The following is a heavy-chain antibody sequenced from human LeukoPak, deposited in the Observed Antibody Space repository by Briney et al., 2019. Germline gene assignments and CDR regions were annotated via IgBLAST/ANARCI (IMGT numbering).Heavy chain of an antibody. J-gene: IGHJ4*02. V-gene: IGHV3-23*01. CDR1: GFTFSSYA. CDR2: ISGGGGST. CDR3: AKDPHYAHCSGGSCSFWGY. Sequence: PGRSLRLSCAASGFTFSSYAMSWVRQAPGKGLEWVSAISGGGGSTYYADSVKGRFTISRDNSKDTLYLQMNSLRAEDTAVYYCAKDPHYAHCSGGSCSFWGYWGQGTLVTVSS. D-gene: IGHD2-15*01.